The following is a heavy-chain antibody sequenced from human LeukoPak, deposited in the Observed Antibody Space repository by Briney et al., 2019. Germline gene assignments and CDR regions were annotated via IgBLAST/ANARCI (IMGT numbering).Heavy chain of an antibody. J-gene: IGHJ1*01. CDR1: GGSISSGGYY. CDR3: ARAGIYSGSSQYFQH. Sequence: PSQTLSLTCTVSGGSISSGGYYWSWIRQPPGKGLKWIGYIYHSGSTYYNPSLKSRVTISVDRSKNQFSLRLSSVTAADTAVYYCARAGIYSGSSQYFQHWGQGTLVTVSS. D-gene: IGHD1-26*01. V-gene: IGHV4-30-2*01. CDR2: IYHSGST.